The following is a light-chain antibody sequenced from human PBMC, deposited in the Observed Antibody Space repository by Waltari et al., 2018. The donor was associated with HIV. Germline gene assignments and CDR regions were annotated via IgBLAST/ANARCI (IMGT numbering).Light chain of an antibody. CDR1: QSISNY. CDR2: AAS. Sequence: DIHMTQSPSSLSASVGDSITITCRATQSISNYLNWFQQKPGKAPKLLIHAASSLQGGVSSRFTGSGAGTNFTLTIRRLQPEDFATYDCQQRSRTPRTFGQGTKLEIK. CDR3: QQRSRTPRT. V-gene: IGKV1-39*01. J-gene: IGKJ2*01.